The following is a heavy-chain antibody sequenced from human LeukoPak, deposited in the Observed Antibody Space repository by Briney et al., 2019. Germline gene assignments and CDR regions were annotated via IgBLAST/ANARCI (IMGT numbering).Heavy chain of an antibody. CDR3: ARDKSSGWYGEGVDY. J-gene: IGHJ4*02. D-gene: IGHD6-19*01. CDR1: GGSLSSGSHY. V-gene: IGHV4-61*02. Sequence: SLTLSLPRTVSGGSLSSGSHYWTWLRQPAGKGLEWIGRFYTSGSTNYNPSLKSRVTISVDTSKNQFSLKLSSVTAADTAVYYCARDKSSGWYGEGVDYWGQGTLVTVSS. CDR2: FYTSGST.